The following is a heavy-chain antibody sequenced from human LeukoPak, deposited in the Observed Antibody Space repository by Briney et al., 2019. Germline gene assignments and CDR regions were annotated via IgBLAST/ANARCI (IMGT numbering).Heavy chain of an antibody. CDR3: AYQSTVTSSFDY. CDR1: GGSISSYY. J-gene: IGHJ4*02. CDR2: IYYGGST. D-gene: IGHD4-17*01. V-gene: IGHV4-59*01. Sequence: SETLSLTCIVSGGSISSYYWSWIRQPPGKGLEWVGYIYYGGSTNYNPSLKSRATISVDTSKNQFSLKLSSVTAEDTAVYYCAYQSTVTSSFDYWGQGTLVTVAS.